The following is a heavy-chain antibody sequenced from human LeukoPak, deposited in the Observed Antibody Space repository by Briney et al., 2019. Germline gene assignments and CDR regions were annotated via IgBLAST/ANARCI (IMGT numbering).Heavy chain of an antibody. CDR3: ARDLAPYHYDSSGYYAGPFDY. CDR1: GFTFSSYS. J-gene: IGHJ4*02. D-gene: IGHD3-22*01. Sequence: KSGGSLRLSCAASGFTFSSYSMNWVRQAPGKGLEWVSSISSSSSNIYYADSVKGRFTISRDNAKNSLYLQMNSLRAEDTAVYYCARDLAPYHYDSSGYYAGPFDYWGQGTLVTVSS. V-gene: IGHV3-21*01. CDR2: ISSSSSNI.